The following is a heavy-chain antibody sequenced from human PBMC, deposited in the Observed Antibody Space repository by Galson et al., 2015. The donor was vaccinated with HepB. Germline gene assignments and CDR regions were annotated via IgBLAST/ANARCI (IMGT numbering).Heavy chain of an antibody. CDR1: GFTFSSYW. CDR2: IKQDGSEK. D-gene: IGHD3-10*01. Sequence: SLRLSCAASGFTFSSYWMSWVRQAPGKGLEWVANIKQDGSEKYYVDSVKGRFTISRDNAKNSLYLQMNSLGAEDTAVYYCARDEYGYYGSGSYYAPFDCWGQGTLVTVSS. CDR3: ARDEYGYYGSGSYYAPFDC. V-gene: IGHV3-7*03. J-gene: IGHJ4*02.